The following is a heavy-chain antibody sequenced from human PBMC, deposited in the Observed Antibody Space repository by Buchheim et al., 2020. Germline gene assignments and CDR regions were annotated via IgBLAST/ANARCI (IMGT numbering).Heavy chain of an antibody. CDR1: GGSISSPTHY. V-gene: IGHV4-31*03. CDR2: IYYSGTT. D-gene: IGHD6-13*01. Sequence: QVQLQESGPGLVKPSQTLSLTCTVSGGSISSPTHYWTWIRQLPGKGLEWMGYIYYSGTTYYSPSLKSRFTMSVDTSKNQFSLRLDSVTAADTAVYYCARDYSGTWDWGQGTL. J-gene: IGHJ4*02. CDR3: ARDYSGTWD.